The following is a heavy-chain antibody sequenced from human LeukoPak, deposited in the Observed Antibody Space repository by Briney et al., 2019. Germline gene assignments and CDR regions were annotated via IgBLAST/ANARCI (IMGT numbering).Heavy chain of an antibody. CDR3: AKESVAGNFDY. J-gene: IGHJ4*02. V-gene: IGHV3-30*04. CDR1: GFTFSSYA. D-gene: IGHD6-19*01. CDR2: ISYDGSIK. Sequence: PGGSLRLSCAASGFTFSSYAMHWVRQAPGKGLEWVAAISYDGSIKYSADSVKGRFTISRDNSKNALYLQMSSLGADDTAVYYCAKESVAGNFDYWGQGTLVTVSS.